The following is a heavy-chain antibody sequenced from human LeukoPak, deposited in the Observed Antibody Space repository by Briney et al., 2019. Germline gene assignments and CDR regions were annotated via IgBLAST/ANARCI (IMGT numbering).Heavy chain of an antibody. D-gene: IGHD2-21*02. V-gene: IGHV3-23*01. CDR3: ARDGSRGNLVTAPDF. CDR2: ISGSGGST. CDR1: GFTFSNYA. J-gene: IGHJ4*02. Sequence: GGSLRLPCAASGFTFSNYAMSWVRQAPGKGLEWVSAISGSGGSTYYADSVKGRFTISRDNAKNSLYLQMNSLRAEDTAVYYCARDGSRGNLVTAPDFWGQGTLVTVSS.